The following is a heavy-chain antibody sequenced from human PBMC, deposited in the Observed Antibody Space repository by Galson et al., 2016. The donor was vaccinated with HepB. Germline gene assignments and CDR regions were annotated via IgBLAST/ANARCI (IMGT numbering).Heavy chain of an antibody. V-gene: IGHV3-64D*06. CDR3: SAGTPSYFDN. J-gene: IGHJ4*02. CDR2: ISNSGGTT. D-gene: IGHD1-7*01. CDR1: GFTVSRNY. Sequence: SLRLSCAASGFTVSRNYMNWVRQSPGKGLEYITTISNSGGTTYYADSVKGRFTISRDNSKNTLHLEMNSLRNEDTGVYFCSAGTPSYFDNWGQGTLVTVST.